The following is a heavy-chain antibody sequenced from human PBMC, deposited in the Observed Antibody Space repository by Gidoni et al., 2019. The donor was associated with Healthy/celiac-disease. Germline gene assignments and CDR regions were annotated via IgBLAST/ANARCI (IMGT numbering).Heavy chain of an antibody. Sequence: KVSCKASGYTFTSYDINWVRQATGQGLEWMGWMNPNSGNTGYAQKFQGRVTMTRNTSISTAYMELSSLRSEDTAVYYCARSHPGYYDFWSGYYTDITTIRYMDVWGKGTTVTVSS. D-gene: IGHD3-3*01. CDR2: MNPNSGNT. CDR1: GYTFTSYD. V-gene: IGHV1-8*01. CDR3: ARSHPGYYDFWSGYYTDITTIRYMDV. J-gene: IGHJ6*04.